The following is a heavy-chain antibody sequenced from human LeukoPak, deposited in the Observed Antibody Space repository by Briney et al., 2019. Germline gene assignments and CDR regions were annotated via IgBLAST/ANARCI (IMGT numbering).Heavy chain of an antibody. CDR1: GYTLTELS. V-gene: IGHV1-24*01. CDR2: FDPEDGET. CDR3: ATLVRGYSYGYSY. Sequence: ASVKVSCKVSGYTLTELSMHWVRQAPGEGLEWMGGFDPEDGETIYAQKLQGRATMTEDTTTDTAYMELSSMRSEDTAVYYCATLVRGYSYGYSYWGQGTLVTVSS. J-gene: IGHJ4*02. D-gene: IGHD5-18*01.